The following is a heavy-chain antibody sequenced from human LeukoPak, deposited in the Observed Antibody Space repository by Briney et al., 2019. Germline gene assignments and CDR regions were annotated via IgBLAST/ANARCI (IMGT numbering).Heavy chain of an antibody. Sequence: ASVKVSCKASGYTFTSYGISWVRQAPGQGLEWMGWISAYNGNTNYAQKLQGRVTMTTDTSTSTAYMELRSLRSDDTAVYYCARSQDYDILTGGAFDIWGQGTMVTVSS. CDR3: ARSQDYDILTGGAFDI. CDR2: ISAYNGNT. CDR1: GYTFTSYG. J-gene: IGHJ3*02. V-gene: IGHV1-18*01. D-gene: IGHD3-9*01.